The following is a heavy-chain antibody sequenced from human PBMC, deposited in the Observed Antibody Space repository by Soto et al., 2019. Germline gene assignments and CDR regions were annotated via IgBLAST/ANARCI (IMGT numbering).Heavy chain of an antibody. CDR3: AKCGGQYAAAGSLPRCNWFDP. CDR2: ISYDGSNK. J-gene: IGHJ5*02. CDR1: GFTFSSYG. D-gene: IGHD6-13*01. Sequence: QVQLVESGGGVVQPGRSLRLSCAASGFTFSSYGMHWVRQAPGKGLEWVAVISYDGSNKYYADSVKGRFTISRDNSKNTLYLQMNSLRAEDTAVYYCAKCGGQYAAAGSLPRCNWFDPWGQGTLVTVSS. V-gene: IGHV3-30*18.